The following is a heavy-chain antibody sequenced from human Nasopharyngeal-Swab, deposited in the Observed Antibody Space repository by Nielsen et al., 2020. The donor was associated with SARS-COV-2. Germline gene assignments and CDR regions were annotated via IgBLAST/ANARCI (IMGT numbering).Heavy chain of an antibody. Sequence: GESLKISCEASGFIFSSFAMHWVRQAPGKRLEWVAFIRYDGSNKYYADSVKGRFTISRDNSKNTLYLQMNSLRAEDTAVYYCAKENWGGNMTYYYYYYMDVWGKGTTVTVSS. D-gene: IGHD7-27*01. CDR3: AKENWGGNMTYYYYYYMDV. CDR2: IRYDGSNK. CDR1: GFIFSSFA. J-gene: IGHJ6*03. V-gene: IGHV3-30*02.